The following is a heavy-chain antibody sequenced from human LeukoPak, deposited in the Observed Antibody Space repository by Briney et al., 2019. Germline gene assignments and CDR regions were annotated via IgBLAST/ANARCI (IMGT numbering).Heavy chain of an antibody. CDR1: GYTFTSYY. J-gene: IGHJ3*02. CDR2: INPSGGST. Sequence: ASVKVSCKASGYTFTSYYMHWVRQAPGQGLEWMGIINPSGGSTSCAQKFQGRVTMTRDTSTSTVYMELSSLRSEDTAVYYCARLFSQDDAFDIWGQGTMVTVSS. V-gene: IGHV1-46*03. CDR3: ARLFSQDDAFDI.